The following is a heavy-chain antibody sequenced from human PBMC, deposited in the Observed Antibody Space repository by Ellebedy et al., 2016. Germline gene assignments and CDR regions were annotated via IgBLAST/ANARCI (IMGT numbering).Heavy chain of an antibody. D-gene: IGHD6-19*01. Sequence: SETLSLTCTVSGGSISSSGYYWGWIRQPPGKGLEWIGSIYYSGSTYYNPSLKSRVTISVDTSKNQFSLKLSSVTAADTAVYYCAGPPVAGRENEEVGPMNWFDPWGQGTLVTVSS. J-gene: IGHJ5*02. CDR3: AGPPVAGRENEEVGPMNWFDP. V-gene: IGHV4-39*01. CDR2: IYYSGST. CDR1: GGSISSSGYY.